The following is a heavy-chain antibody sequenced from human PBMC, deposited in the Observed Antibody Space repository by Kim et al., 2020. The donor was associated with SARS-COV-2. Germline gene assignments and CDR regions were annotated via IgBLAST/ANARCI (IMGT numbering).Heavy chain of an antibody. CDR1: GFTFSSYS. D-gene: IGHD3-22*01. J-gene: IGHJ6*02. CDR3: ARVQRGHFYDSSGNSYKKYGMDV. V-gene: IGHV3-48*04. CDR2: ISSDSTAM. Sequence: GGSLRLSCATYGFTFSSYSMNWVRQAPGKGLEWVSYISSDSTAMNYADSVKGRFTMSRDNAKNSLYVHMNSLRAEDTAVYYCARVQRGHFYDSSGNSYKKYGMDVWGQGTTVTVSS.